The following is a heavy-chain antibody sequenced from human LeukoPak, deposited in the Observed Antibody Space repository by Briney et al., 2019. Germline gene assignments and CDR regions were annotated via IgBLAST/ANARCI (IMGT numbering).Heavy chain of an antibody. D-gene: IGHD6-19*01. CDR3: ARVLGSSGWSPTQYFQH. Sequence: ASVKVSCKASGGTFSSYAISWVRQAPGQGLEWMGWINADSGNTNYAQNLHGRLTMTTDTSTSTVYMELRDLRSDDTAVYYCARVLGSSGWSPTQYFQHWGQGTLVTVSS. J-gene: IGHJ1*01. V-gene: IGHV1-18*01. CDR1: GGTFSSYA. CDR2: INADSGNT.